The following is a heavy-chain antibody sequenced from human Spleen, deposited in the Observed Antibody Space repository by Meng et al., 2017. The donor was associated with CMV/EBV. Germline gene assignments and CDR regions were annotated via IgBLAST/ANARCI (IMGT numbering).Heavy chain of an antibody. D-gene: IGHD3-16*02. CDR2: INHSGST. CDR3: ARGLVMITFGGVIVPYGMDV. Sequence: SETLSLTCAVYGASFSGYYWSWIRQPPGKGLEWIGEINHSGSTNYNPSRKSRVTISVDTSKNQFSLKLSSVTAADTAVYYCARGLVMITFGGVIVPYGMDVWGQGTTVTVSS. J-gene: IGHJ6*02. CDR1: GASFSGYY. V-gene: IGHV4-34*01.